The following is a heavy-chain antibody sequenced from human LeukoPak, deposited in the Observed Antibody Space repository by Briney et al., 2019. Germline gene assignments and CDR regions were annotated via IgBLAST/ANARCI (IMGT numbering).Heavy chain of an antibody. CDR3: ARGFSSGWYEGGY. V-gene: IGHV4-39*07. D-gene: IGHD6-19*01. CDR2: MYHNGST. CDR1: GGSISSISYY. Sequence: PSETLSLTCTVSGGSISSISYYWGWIRQPPGKGLEWIGSMYHNGSTYYNPSLKSRATISVDTSKNQFSLKLSSVTAADTAVYYCARGFSSGWYEGGYWGQGTLVTVSS. J-gene: IGHJ4*02.